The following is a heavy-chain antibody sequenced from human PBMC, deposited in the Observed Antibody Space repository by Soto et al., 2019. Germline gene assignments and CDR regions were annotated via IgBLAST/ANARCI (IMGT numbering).Heavy chain of an antibody. CDR2: IIPIFGTA. D-gene: IGHD6-13*01. Sequence: QVQLVQSGAEVKKPGSSVKVSCKASGGTFSSYAISWVRQAPGQGLEWMGGIIPIFGTANYAQKFQGRVKITADESTSTAYMELSSLRSEDTAVYYCASAAAGTRDLYYYYYYGMDVWGQGTTVTVSS. J-gene: IGHJ6*02. V-gene: IGHV1-69*01. CDR1: GGTFSSYA. CDR3: ASAAAGTRDLYYYYYYGMDV.